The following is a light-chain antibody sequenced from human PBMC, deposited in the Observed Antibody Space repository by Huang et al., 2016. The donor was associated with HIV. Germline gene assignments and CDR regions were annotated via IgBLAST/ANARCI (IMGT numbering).Light chain of an antibody. CDR3: QQYGGSPRT. Sequence: EIVLTQSPGTLSLSPGERATLSCRASETVTSGYLAWYQQKPGQAPRLLICGSSTRATGFPDRFTGSGSGTDFTLTITRLEREDFAMYYCQQYGGSPRTFGQGTKLELK. V-gene: IGKV3-20*01. CDR1: ETVTSGY. CDR2: GSS. J-gene: IGKJ2*01.